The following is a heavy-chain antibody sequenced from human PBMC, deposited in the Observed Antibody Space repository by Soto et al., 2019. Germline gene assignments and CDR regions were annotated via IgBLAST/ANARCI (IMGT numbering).Heavy chain of an antibody. J-gene: IGHJ3*02. CDR3: ARRLGYCSGGSCYGGAFDI. D-gene: IGHD2-15*01. Sequence: QVQLQESGPGLVKPSETLSLTCTVSGGSISSYYWSWIRQPPGKGLEWIGYIYYSGSTNYNPSLKSRVTISVDTSKNQFSLKLSSVTAADTAVYYCARRLGYCSGGSCYGGAFDIWGQGTMVTVSS. V-gene: IGHV4-59*08. CDR1: GGSISSYY. CDR2: IYYSGST.